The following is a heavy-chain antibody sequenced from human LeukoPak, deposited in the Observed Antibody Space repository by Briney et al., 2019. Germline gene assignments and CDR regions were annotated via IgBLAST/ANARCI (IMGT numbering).Heavy chain of an antibody. CDR3: ARQSDYDYVWWRDDAFDI. Sequence: SETLSLTCAVYGGSFSGYYWSWIRQHPGKGLEWIGYIYYSGSTYYNPSLRSRVTISVDTSKNQFSLKLSSVTAADTAVYYCARQSDYDYVWWRDDAFDIWGQGTMVTVSS. CDR1: GGSFSGYY. D-gene: IGHD3-16*01. J-gene: IGHJ3*02. CDR2: IYYSGST. V-gene: IGHV4-31*11.